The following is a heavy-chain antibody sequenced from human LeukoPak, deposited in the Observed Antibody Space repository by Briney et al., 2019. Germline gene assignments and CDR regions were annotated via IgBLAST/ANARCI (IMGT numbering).Heavy chain of an antibody. J-gene: IGHJ6*04. CDR3: ARSGIAAAGRPYYDYGMDV. Sequence: SETLSLTCTVSGGSISSYYWCWIRQPPGEGLVWIGYIYYSGSTNYNPPLKSRVTISVDTSKNQFSLKLSSVTAADTAVYYCARSGIAAAGRPYYDYGMDVWGKGTTVTVSS. D-gene: IGHD6-13*01. CDR2: IYYSGST. V-gene: IGHV4-59*01. CDR1: GGSISSYY.